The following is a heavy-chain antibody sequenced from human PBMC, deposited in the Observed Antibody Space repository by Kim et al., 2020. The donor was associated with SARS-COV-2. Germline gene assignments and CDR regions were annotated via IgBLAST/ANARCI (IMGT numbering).Heavy chain of an antibody. D-gene: IGHD2-2*01. Sequence: GGSLRLSCSASGFTFSSYAMHWVRQAPGKGLEYVSAISSNGGSTYYADSVKGRFTISRDNSKNTLYLQMSSLRAEDTAVYYCVKDWAVVPAARLTYYFDYWGQGTLVTVSS. V-gene: IGHV3-64D*06. CDR3: VKDWAVVPAARLTYYFDY. J-gene: IGHJ4*02. CDR1: GFTFSSYA. CDR2: ISSNGGST.